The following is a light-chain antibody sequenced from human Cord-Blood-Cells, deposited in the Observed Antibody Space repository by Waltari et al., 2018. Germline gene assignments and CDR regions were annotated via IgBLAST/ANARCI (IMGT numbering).Light chain of an antibody. V-gene: IGKV2-29*02. CDR1: QSLXHSDGTTY. CDR2: EVT. Sequence: XXTQTXLSXXVTPGXXASISXXXSQSLXHSDGTTYLYWYLQKPGQSPQLLIYEVTSRFSGVXDRFSGXXSGTXFTLKXSRVEXEDVGVYYCMQGIHXALTFGGGTKVEIK. CDR3: MQGIHXALT. J-gene: IGKJ4*01.